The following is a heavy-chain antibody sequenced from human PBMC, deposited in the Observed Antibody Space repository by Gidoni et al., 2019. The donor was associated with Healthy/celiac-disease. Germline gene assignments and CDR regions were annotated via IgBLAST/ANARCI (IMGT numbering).Heavy chain of an antibody. V-gene: IGHV1-46*01. CDR3: ARGGGIVVVPAAYYYYYGMDF. J-gene: IGHJ6*02. Sequence: MHWVRQAPGHRSEWMGIINPSGGSTNYAQMSQGRVTMTRDTSTSADYMELISPISEDTAVYDCARGGGIVVVPAAYYYYYGMDFWGQGTTVTVSS. CDR2: INPSGGST. D-gene: IGHD2-2*01.